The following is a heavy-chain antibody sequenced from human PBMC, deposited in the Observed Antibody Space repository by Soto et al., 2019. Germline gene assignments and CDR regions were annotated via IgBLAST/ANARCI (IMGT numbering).Heavy chain of an antibody. CDR1: GYSFTSYW. Sequence: GESLKISCQGSGYSFTSYWIGWVRQMPGKGLEWMGIIYPGNSDTRCSPSFQGQVTISADKSVRTAYLQWSSLKASDTAIYYCARRVDAFDVWGQGTMVTVS. J-gene: IGHJ3*01. CDR2: IYPGNSDT. V-gene: IGHV5-51*01. CDR3: ARRVDAFDV.